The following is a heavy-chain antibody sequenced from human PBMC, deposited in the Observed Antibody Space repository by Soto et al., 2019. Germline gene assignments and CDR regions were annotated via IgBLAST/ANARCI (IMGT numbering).Heavy chain of an antibody. CDR2: IIPIFGTA. CDR1: GGTFSSYA. CDR3: ARDLYSGSHPPLDP. Sequence: SVKVSCKASGGTFSSYAISWVRQAPGQGLEWMGGIIPIFGTANYAQKFQGRVTITADESTSTAYMELSSLRSEDTAVYYCARDLYSGSHPPLDPWGQGTLVTVS. V-gene: IGHV1-69*13. J-gene: IGHJ5*02. D-gene: IGHD1-26*01.